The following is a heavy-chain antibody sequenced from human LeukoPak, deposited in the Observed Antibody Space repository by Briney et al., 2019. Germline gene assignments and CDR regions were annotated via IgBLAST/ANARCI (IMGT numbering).Heavy chain of an antibody. Sequence: SETLSLTCTVSGGSISSYYWSWIRQPPGKGLEWIGYIYYSGSTNYNPSLKNRVTISVDTSKNQFSLKLSSVTAADTAVYHCASSYYDFWSGYPNWGQGTLVTVSS. V-gene: IGHV4-59*01. J-gene: IGHJ4*02. CDR3: ASSYYDFWSGYPN. CDR1: GGSISSYY. D-gene: IGHD3-3*01. CDR2: IYYSGST.